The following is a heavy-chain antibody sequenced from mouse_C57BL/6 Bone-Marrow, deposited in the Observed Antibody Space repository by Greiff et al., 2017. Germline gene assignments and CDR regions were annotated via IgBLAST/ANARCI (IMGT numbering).Heavy chain of an antibody. D-gene: IGHD1-1*01. J-gene: IGHJ4*01. CDR3: AREIYYYGSSYYAMDY. V-gene: IGHV1-69*01. CDR1: GYTFTSYW. Sequence: VQLQQPGAELVMPGASVKLSCKASGYTFTSYWMHWVKQRPGQGLEWIGEIDPSDSYTNYNQKFKGKSTLTVDKSSSTAYMQLSSLTSEDSAVYYCAREIYYYGSSYYAMDYWGQGTSVTVSS. CDR2: IDPSDSYT.